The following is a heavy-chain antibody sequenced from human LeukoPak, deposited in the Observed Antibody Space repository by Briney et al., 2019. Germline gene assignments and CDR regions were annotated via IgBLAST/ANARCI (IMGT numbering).Heavy chain of an antibody. Sequence: GGSLRLSCAASGFTFSTFAIHWVRQAPGKGLEWVAVTSSDGSNTYVVSVKGRFTISRDNSKNTLSLHMTSLSPEDTAVYYCVSLPSRLGGEWPLWAQGTRVTVTS. D-gene: IGHD3-10*01. CDR2: TSSDGSNT. V-gene: IGHV3-30*01. CDR3: VSLPSRLGGEWPL. CDR1: GFTFSTFA. J-gene: IGHJ4*02.